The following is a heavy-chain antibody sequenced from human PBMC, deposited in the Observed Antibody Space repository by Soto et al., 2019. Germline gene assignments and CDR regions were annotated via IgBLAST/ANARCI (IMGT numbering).Heavy chain of an antibody. D-gene: IGHD1-1*01. Sequence: PGGSLRLSCAVSGLSLTSKSMSWVRQAPGKGLDWVASINYAGNAKFYADSVKGRFTVSRDSAKNELYLQMKSLRGDDTALYYCASLLGDVTTYDYWGQGSLVTVSS. CDR1: GLSLTSKS. CDR3: ASLLGDVTTYDY. CDR2: INYAGNAK. J-gene: IGHJ4*02. V-gene: IGHV3-7*01.